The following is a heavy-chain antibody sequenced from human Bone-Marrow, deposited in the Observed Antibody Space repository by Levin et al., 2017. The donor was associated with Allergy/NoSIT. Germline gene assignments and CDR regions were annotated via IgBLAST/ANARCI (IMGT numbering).Heavy chain of an antibody. D-gene: IGHD5-18*01. CDR3: ARGGGYSASPMGF. CDR1: GFTLSIYA. CDR2: ISSDGSNQ. J-gene: IGHJ4*02. Sequence: GESLKISCSTSGFTLSIYAMHWVRQAPGKGLEWVTAISSDGSNQYYAGSVKGRFTISRDNFKNTLYLQLNSLRPEDTAVYYCARGGGYSASPMGFWGQGTLVTVSS. V-gene: IGHV3-30-3*01.